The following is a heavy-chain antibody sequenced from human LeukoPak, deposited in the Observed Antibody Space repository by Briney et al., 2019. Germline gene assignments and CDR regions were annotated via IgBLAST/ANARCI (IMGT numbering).Heavy chain of an antibody. V-gene: IGHV1-46*01. CDR2: ANPSGGST. CDR1: GYTFTSYS. D-gene: IGHD5-18*01. Sequence: ASVKVSCKASGYTFTSYSIHWVRQAPGQGLEWMGIANPSGGSTSYAQKFQGRVTMTRDTSTSTVYMELRSLRSEDTAVYYCARVVPHTAVAPDALDIWGQGTMVAVSS. J-gene: IGHJ3*02. CDR3: ARVVPHTAVAPDALDI.